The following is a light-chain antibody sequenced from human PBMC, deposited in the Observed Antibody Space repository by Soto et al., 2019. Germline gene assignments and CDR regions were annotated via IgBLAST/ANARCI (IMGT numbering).Light chain of an antibody. V-gene: IGKV1-5*01. CDR2: DAS. Sequence: DIQMTQSPSTLSASVGARVTITCRASQSISSWLAWYQQKPGKAPKLLIYDASNLESGVPSRFSGSGSGTEFTLTISTLQPDDFATYYCQQYSSYWTFGQGTKVDIK. J-gene: IGKJ1*01. CDR3: QQYSSYWT. CDR1: QSISSW.